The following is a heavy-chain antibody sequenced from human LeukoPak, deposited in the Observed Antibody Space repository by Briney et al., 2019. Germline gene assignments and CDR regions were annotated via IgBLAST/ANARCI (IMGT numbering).Heavy chain of an antibody. D-gene: IGHD2-2*01. Sequence: PSETLSLTCAVCGGSFSGYYWSWIRQPPGKGPEWIGEINHSGSTNYNPSLKSRVTISVDTSKNQFSLTLSSVTAADTAVYYCARGPYCSSTSCYLGPSWFDPWGQGTLVTVSS. CDR3: ARGPYCSSTSCYLGPSWFDP. V-gene: IGHV4-34*01. CDR2: INHSGST. J-gene: IGHJ5*02. CDR1: GGSFSGYY.